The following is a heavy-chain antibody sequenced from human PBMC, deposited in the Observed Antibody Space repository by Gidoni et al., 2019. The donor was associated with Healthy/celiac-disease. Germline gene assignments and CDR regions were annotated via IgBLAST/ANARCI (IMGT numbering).Heavy chain of an antibody. Sequence: QVQLVQSGAEVKKPGASVKVSCKAPGYTFTSYDINWVRQATGQGLEWMGWMNPNSGNTGYAQKFQGRVTMTRNTSISTAYMELSSLRSEDTAVYYCARVRYYDFWAPPTSTPSMDVWGQGTTVTVSS. V-gene: IGHV1-8*01. CDR1: GYTFTSYD. CDR2: MNPNSGNT. D-gene: IGHD3-3*01. CDR3: ARVRYYDFWAPPTSTPSMDV. J-gene: IGHJ6*02.